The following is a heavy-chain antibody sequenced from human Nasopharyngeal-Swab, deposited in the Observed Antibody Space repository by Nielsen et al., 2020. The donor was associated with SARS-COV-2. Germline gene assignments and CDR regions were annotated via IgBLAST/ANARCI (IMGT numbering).Heavy chain of an antibody. V-gene: IGHV3-30-3*01. CDR2: ISYDGSNK. Sequence: GESLKISCAASGFTFSSYAMHWVRQAPGKGLEWVAVISYDGSNKYYADSVKGRFTISRDNSKNTLYLQMNSLRAEDTAAYYCARDPSSSWLYDAFDIWGQGTMVTVSS. CDR1: GFTFSSYA. D-gene: IGHD6-13*01. J-gene: IGHJ3*02. CDR3: ARDPSSSWLYDAFDI.